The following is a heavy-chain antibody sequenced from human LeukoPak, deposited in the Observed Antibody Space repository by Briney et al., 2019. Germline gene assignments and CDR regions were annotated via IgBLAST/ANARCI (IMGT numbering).Heavy chain of an antibody. CDR1: GGSFSGYY. CDR2: INHSGST. D-gene: IGHD2-15*01. V-gene: IGHV4-34*01. CDR3: ARERASGYCSGGGCYGYFDY. J-gene: IGHJ4*02. Sequence: SETPSLTCAVYGGSFSGYYWSWIRQPPGKGLEWIGEINHSGSTNYNPSLKSRVTISVDTSKNQFSLKLSSVTAADTAVYYCARERASGYCSGGGCYGYFDYWGRGTLVIVSS.